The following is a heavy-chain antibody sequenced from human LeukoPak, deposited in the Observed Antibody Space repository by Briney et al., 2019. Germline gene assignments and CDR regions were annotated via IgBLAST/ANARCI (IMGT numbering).Heavy chain of an antibody. Sequence: GGSLRLSCAASGFTFSSYAMMWVRQAPGKGLEWVSTVSGSGGGTYYADSVKGRFTISRDNSKNTLYLLMNSLRGEDTAVYYCAKGAGGGQVDWFDPWGQGTLVTVSS. V-gene: IGHV3-23*01. CDR3: AKGAGGGQVDWFDP. D-gene: IGHD2-15*01. J-gene: IGHJ5*02. CDR1: GFTFSSYA. CDR2: VSGSGGGT.